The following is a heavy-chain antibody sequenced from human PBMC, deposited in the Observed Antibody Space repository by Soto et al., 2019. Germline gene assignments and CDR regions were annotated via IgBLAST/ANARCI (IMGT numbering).Heavy chain of an antibody. J-gene: IGHJ5*02. D-gene: IGHD5-12*01. Sequence: QVQLVQSGAEVKKPGASVKVSCKASGYTFTSYAMHWVRQAPGQRLEWMGWINAGNGNTKYSQKFQGRVTITRDTSAGTAYMELSSLRSEDTAVYYCAGGYGGYFHWFDPWGQGTLVTVSS. CDR3: AGGYGGYFHWFDP. V-gene: IGHV1-3*01. CDR2: INAGNGNT. CDR1: GYTFTSYA.